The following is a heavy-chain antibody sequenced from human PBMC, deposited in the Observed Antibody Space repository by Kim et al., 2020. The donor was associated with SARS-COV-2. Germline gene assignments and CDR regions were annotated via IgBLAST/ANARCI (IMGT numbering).Heavy chain of an antibody. CDR1: GGSISSYY. CDR2: IYYSGST. Sequence: SETLSLTCTVSGGSISSYYWSWIRQPPGKGLEWIGYIYYSGSTNYNPSLKSRVTISVDTSKNQFSLKLSSVTAADTAVYYCARDAPYGDYPYYYGMDVWGQGTTVTVSS. V-gene: IGHV4-59*01. J-gene: IGHJ6*02. CDR3: ARDAPYGDYPYYYGMDV. D-gene: IGHD4-17*01.